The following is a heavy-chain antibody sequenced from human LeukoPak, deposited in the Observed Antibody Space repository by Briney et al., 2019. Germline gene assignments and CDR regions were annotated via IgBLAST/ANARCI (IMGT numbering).Heavy chain of an antibody. CDR2: ISYDGSNK. J-gene: IGHJ4*02. CDR1: GFTFSSYA. V-gene: IGHV3-30-3*01. D-gene: IGHD6-13*01. CDR3: ARVPAAGPVAFDY. Sequence: GGSLRLSCAASGFTFSSYAMHWVRQAPGKGLEWVAVISYDGSNKYYADSVKGRFTISRDNSKNTLYLQMNSLRAEDTAVYYCARVPAAGPVAFDYWGQGTLVTVSS.